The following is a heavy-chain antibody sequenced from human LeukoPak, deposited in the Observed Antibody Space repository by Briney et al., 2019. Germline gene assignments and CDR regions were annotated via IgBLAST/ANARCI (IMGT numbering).Heavy chain of an antibody. J-gene: IGHJ5*02. CDR2: ISSSSSYI. D-gene: IGHD3-22*01. Sequence: GGSLRLSCAASGFTFSSYSMNWVRQAPGKGLEWVSSISSSSSYIYYADSVKGRFTISRDNAKNSLYLQMNSLRAEDTAVYYCARGGRYYDSSGYSIFDPWGQGTLVTVSS. CDR3: ARGGRYYDSSGYSIFDP. CDR1: GFTFSSYS. V-gene: IGHV3-21*01.